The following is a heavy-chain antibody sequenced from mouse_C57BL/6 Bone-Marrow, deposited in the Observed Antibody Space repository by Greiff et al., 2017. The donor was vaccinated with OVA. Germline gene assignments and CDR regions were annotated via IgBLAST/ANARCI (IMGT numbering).Heavy chain of an antibody. V-gene: IGHV5-17*01. Sequence: EVQGVESGGGLVKPGGSLKLSCAASGFTFSDYGMHWVRQAPEKGLEWVAYISSGSSTIYYADTVKGRFTISRDNAKNTLFLQMTSLRSEDTAMYYCARLGRRDYWGQGTTLTVSS. CDR3: ARLGRRDY. CDR2: ISSGSSTI. D-gene: IGHD4-1*01. J-gene: IGHJ2*01. CDR1: GFTFSDYG.